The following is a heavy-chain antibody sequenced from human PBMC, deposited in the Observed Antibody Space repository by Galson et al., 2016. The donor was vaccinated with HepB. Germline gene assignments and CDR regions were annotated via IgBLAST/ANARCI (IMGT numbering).Heavy chain of an antibody. CDR2: IGSRGDDT. J-gene: IGHJ4*02. CDR3: AKRVSSSKYFDY. V-gene: IGHV3-23*01. Sequence: SLRLSCAGSGFTFSSHPMNWVRQAPGKGLEWVSSIGSRGDDTYYADSVKGRFIVSRDNLKNTLYLQMNSLRADDTAVYYCAKRVSSSKYFDYWGQGTLVTVSS. CDR1: GFTFSSHP. D-gene: IGHD2-2*01.